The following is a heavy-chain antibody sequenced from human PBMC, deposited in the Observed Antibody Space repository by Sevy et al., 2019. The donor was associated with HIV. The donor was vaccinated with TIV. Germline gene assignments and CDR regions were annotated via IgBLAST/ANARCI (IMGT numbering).Heavy chain of an antibody. D-gene: IGHD3-3*02. CDR2: IGYDGSNK. Sequence: GGSLRLSCAASGFTPSTYGMHWVRQAPGKGLEWVAVIGYDGSNKYYADSVKGRFTISRDNSKNTLFLQMDSLRAEDTAVYYCAGDPSIYGDYLLAYFDYWGQGTLVTVSS. CDR3: AGDPSIYGDYLLAYFDY. CDR1: GFTPSTYG. J-gene: IGHJ4*02. V-gene: IGHV3-33*01.